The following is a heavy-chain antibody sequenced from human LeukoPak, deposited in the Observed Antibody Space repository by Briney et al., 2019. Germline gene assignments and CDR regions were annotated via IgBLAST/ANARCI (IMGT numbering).Heavy chain of an antibody. Sequence: ASVKVSCKASGYTFTGYYMHWVRQAPGQGLEWMGWINPNSGGTNYAQDFHGRVTMTRDTSISTAYMELSRLRSDDTAVYYCATHSSDSSGYYYYWGQGTLVTVSS. V-gene: IGHV1-2*02. J-gene: IGHJ4*02. CDR1: GYTFTGYY. CDR2: INPNSGGT. D-gene: IGHD3-22*01. CDR3: ATHSSDSSGYYYY.